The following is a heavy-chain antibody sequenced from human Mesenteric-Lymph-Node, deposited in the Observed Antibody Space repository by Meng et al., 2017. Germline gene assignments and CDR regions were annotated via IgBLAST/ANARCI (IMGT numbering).Heavy chain of an antibody. Sequence: SETLSLTCTVSGGSISSGSYYWSWIRQPAGKGLEWIGRIYTSGSTNYNPSLKSRVTISVDTSKNQFSLQLSSVTAADTAVYYCARSSASWHFIDHWGQGTLVTVSS. J-gene: IGHJ4*02. V-gene: IGHV4-61*02. CDR2: IYTSGST. CDR1: GGSISSGSYY. CDR3: ARSSASWHFIDH. D-gene: IGHD2-2*01.